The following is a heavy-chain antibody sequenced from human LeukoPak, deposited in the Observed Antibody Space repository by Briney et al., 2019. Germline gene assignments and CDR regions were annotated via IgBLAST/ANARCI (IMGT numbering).Heavy chain of an antibody. Sequence: SETLSLTCTVSGGSISSYYWSWIRQPAGKGLEWIGSIYYSGSTYYNPSLKSRVTISVDTSKNQFSLKLSSVTAADTAVYYCARHGAGTYYDILTGYKPLEFDYWGQGTLVTVSS. D-gene: IGHD3-9*01. CDR2: IYYSGST. J-gene: IGHJ4*02. CDR3: ARHGAGTYYDILTGYKPLEFDY. CDR1: GGSISSYY. V-gene: IGHV4-59*05.